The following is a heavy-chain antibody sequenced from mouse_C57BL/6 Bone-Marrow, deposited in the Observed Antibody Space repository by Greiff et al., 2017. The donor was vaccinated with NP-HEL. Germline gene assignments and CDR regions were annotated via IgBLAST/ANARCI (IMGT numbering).Heavy chain of an antibody. Sequence: QVQLQQPGAELVRPGSSVKLSCKASGYTFTSYWMHWVKQRPIQGLEWIGNIDPSDSETHYNQKFKDKATLTVDKSSSPAYMQLSSLTSEDSAVYYCARNYDYSWFAYWGQGTLVTVSA. D-gene: IGHD2-4*01. J-gene: IGHJ3*01. CDR3: ARNYDYSWFAY. CDR2: IDPSDSET. CDR1: GYTFTSYW. V-gene: IGHV1-52*01.